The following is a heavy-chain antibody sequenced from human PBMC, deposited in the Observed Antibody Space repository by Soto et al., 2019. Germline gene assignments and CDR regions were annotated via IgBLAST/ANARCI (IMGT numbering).Heavy chain of an antibody. J-gene: IGHJ4*02. CDR1: GFIFSNYG. D-gene: IGHD6-6*01. Sequence: QVQLVESGGGVVQPGRSLRLSCAASGFIFSNYGMHWVRQAPGKGLEWVAVIWYDVTKKDYTDSVKGRFTISRDNSKNTLYLQMNSRGAEDTAVYYCARDRYSSSAGGRFNQWGQGTLVTV. V-gene: IGHV3-33*01. CDR2: IWYDVTKK. CDR3: ARDRYSSSAGGRFNQ.